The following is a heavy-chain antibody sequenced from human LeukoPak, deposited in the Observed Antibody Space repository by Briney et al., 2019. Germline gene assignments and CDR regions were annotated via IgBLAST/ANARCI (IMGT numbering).Heavy chain of an antibody. J-gene: IGHJ4*02. V-gene: IGHV3-7*03. CDR1: GFPFTSHW. CDR2: INSDGSEK. Sequence: GGSLRLSCAASGFPFTSHWLSWFRQSPGRGLEWVAHINSDGSEKNYVDSVKGRFTISRDNARNSQFLQMNSLKTEDTAVYYCTSEGVVAASAVTWGQGTLVTVSS. CDR3: TSEGVVAASAVT. D-gene: IGHD2-15*01.